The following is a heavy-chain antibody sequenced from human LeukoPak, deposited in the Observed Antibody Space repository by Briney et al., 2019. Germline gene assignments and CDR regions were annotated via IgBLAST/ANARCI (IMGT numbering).Heavy chain of an antibody. CDR1: GFTFSSYE. CDR2: NSGSGGST. CDR3: AKDDFGGRGNY. V-gene: IGHV3-23*01. D-gene: IGHD3-16*01. J-gene: IGHJ4*02. Sequence: GGSLRLSCAASGFTFSSYEMNWVRQAPGKGLEWVSVNSGSGGSTYYADSVRGRFTISRDNSKNTLYLQMNSLRAEDTAVYYCAKDDFGGRGNYWGQGTLVTVSS.